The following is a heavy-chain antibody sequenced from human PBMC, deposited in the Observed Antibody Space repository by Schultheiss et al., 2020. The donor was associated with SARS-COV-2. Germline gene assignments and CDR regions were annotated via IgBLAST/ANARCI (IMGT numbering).Heavy chain of an antibody. CDR3: ARDAGAEDY. D-gene: IGHD3-10*01. Sequence: GGSLRLSCAASGFTFSDYYMSWIRQAPGKGLEWVAVISYDGSNKYYADSVKGRFTISRDNSKNTLYLQMNSLRAEDTAVYYCARDAGAEDYWGQGTLVTVSS. CDR2: ISYDGSNK. CDR1: GFTFSDYY. V-gene: IGHV3-30*03. J-gene: IGHJ4*02.